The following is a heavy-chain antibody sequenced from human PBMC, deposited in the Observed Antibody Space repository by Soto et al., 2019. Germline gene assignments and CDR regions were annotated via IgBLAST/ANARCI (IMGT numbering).Heavy chain of an antibody. J-gene: IGHJ5*02. CDR2: IYYSGST. Sequence: PSETLSLTCTVSGDSISSNNNYWSWIRQHPGKGLEWIGYIYYSGSTYYNPSLKSRVTISVDTSKNQFSLKLTSVTAADTAVYFCVGSPGGLGWFDPWGLGILVTVSS. CDR3: VGSPGGLGWFDP. CDR1: GDSISSNNNY. V-gene: IGHV4-30-4*01. D-gene: IGHD6-19*01.